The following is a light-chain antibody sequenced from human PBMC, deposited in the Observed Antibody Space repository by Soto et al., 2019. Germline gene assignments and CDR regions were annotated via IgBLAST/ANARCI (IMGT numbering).Light chain of an antibody. Sequence: QSALTQPPSASGSPGQSVTISCTGTTSDIGAYNYVSWYQQRPGKAPKLIIYEVTRRPSGVPDRIFGSKSYTTASLTVSGPRAEEEADYSRSSLAATTFFLFGGGTKPTAL. CDR3: SSLAATTFFL. J-gene: IGLJ7*02. CDR1: TSDIGAYNY. V-gene: IGLV2-8*01. CDR2: EVT.